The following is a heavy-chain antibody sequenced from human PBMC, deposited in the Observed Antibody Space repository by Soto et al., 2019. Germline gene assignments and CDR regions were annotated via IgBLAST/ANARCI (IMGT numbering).Heavy chain of an antibody. CDR1: GFTFSSYA. D-gene: IGHD2-2*02. Sequence: HPGGSLRLSCAASGFTFSSYAMSWVRQAPGKGLEWVSAISGSGGSTYYADSVKGRFTISRDNSKNSLYLQMNSLRTEDTALYYCAKAFVPPSVTSCYTVPCAYYYGMDVWGQGTMVTVSS. J-gene: IGHJ6*02. CDR3: AKAFVPPSVTSCYTVPCAYYYGMDV. CDR2: ISGSGGST. V-gene: IGHV3-23*01.